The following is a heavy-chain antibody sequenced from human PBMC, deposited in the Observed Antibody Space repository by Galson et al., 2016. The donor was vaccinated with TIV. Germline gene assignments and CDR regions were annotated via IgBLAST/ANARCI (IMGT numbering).Heavy chain of an antibody. CDR1: GGTFSDYG. V-gene: IGHV1-69*13. CDR2: IIPIFHPA. J-gene: IGHJ4*02. D-gene: IGHD3-10*01. Sequence: SVKVSCKASGGTFSDYGISWVRQAPGQGLEWMGRIIPIFHPAKSAQKFQDRVTITADESMSTVYMELSSLRSEDTAVYYCATLGGYFGSGSYKTDFWGQGTLVTVST. CDR3: ATLGGYFGSGSYKTDF.